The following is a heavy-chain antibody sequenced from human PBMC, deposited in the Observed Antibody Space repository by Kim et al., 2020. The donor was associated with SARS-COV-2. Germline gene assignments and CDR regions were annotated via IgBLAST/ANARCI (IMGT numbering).Heavy chain of an antibody. CDR3: ASVQAAYYYDSSGYPYYFDY. CDR1: GGTFSSYA. V-gene: IGHV1-69*13. Sequence: SVKVSCKASGGTFSSYAISWVRQAPGQGLEWMGGIIPIFGTANYAQKFQGRVTITADESTSTAYMELSSLRSEDTAVYYCASVQAAYYYDSSGYPYYFDYWGQGTLVTVSS. D-gene: IGHD3-22*01. J-gene: IGHJ4*02. CDR2: IIPIFGTA.